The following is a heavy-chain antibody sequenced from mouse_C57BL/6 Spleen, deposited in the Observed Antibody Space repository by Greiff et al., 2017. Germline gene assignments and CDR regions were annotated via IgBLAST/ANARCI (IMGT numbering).Heavy chain of an antibody. CDR3: ARAQLRGYYFDY. CDR1: GYAFSSSW. V-gene: IGHV1-82*01. Sequence: QVQLQQSGPELVKPGASVKISCKASGYAFSSSWMNWVKQRPGKGLEWIGRIYPGDGDTNYNGKSKGKATLTADKSSSTAYMQLSSLTSEDSAVYFCARAQLRGYYFDYWGQGTTLTVSS. CDR2: IYPGDGDT. D-gene: IGHD3-2*02. J-gene: IGHJ2*01.